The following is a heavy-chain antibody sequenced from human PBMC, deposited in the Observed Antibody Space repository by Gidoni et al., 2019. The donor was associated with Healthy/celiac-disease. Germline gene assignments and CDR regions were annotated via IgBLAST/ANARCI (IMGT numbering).Heavy chain of an antibody. D-gene: IGHD5-12*01. CDR2: ISSSSSYI. Sequence: EVQLVESGGGLVKPGGSLRLSCAASGFTFRSYSMTWVRQAPGKGLEWVSSISSSSSYIYYADSVKGRFTISRDNAKNSLYLQMNSLRAEDTAVYYCASVDIVATDGVDSRWVDDYWGQGTLVTVSS. CDR1: GFTFRSYS. V-gene: IGHV3-21*01. J-gene: IGHJ4*02. CDR3: ASVDIVATDGVDSRWVDDY.